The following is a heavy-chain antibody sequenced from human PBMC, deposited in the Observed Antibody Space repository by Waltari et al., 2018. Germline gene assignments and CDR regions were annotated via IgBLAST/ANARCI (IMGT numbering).Heavy chain of an antibody. CDR3: AREGPYYGGNDPFDY. J-gene: IGHJ4*02. V-gene: IGHV1-69*04. D-gene: IGHD3-10*01. Sequence: QVQLVQSGAEVKKPGSSVKVSCKASGGTFSSYAISWVRQAPGQGLEWMGGISPILGIANYAQKFQGRVTITADESTSTAYMELSSLRSEDTAVYYCAREGPYYGGNDPFDYWGQGTLVTVSS. CDR1: GGTFSSYA. CDR2: ISPILGIA.